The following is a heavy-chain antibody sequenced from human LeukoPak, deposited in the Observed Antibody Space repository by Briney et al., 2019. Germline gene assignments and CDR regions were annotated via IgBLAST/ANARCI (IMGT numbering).Heavy chain of an antibody. CDR1: GGSISSYY. Sequence: SETLSLTCTVSGGSISSYYWSWIRQPPGKGLEWIGYIYYSGSTNYNPSLKSRVTLSVDTSKNQFSLKLSSVTAADTAVYYCARIGHEDYYFDYWGQGTLVTVSS. CDR2: IYYSGST. V-gene: IGHV4-59*01. J-gene: IGHJ4*02. CDR3: ARIGHEDYYFDY.